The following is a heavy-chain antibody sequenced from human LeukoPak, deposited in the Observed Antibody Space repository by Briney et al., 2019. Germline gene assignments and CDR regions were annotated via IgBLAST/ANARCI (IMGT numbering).Heavy chain of an antibody. CDR3: AREPYYDFWSGYLGDAFDI. V-gene: IGHV4-61*02. CDR1: GGSISSGSYY. CDR2: IYTSGST. J-gene: IGHJ3*02. D-gene: IGHD3-3*01. Sequence: SQTLSLTCTVSGGSISSGSYYWSWIRQPAGKGLEWIGRIYTSGSTNYNPSLKSRVTISVDTSKNQFSLKLSSVTAADTAVYYCAREPYYDFWSGYLGDAFDIWGQGTMVTVSS.